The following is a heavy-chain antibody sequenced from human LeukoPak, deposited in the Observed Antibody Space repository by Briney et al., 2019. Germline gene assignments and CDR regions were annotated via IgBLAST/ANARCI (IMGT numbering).Heavy chain of an antibody. CDR1: GGSFSGYY. D-gene: IGHD2-15*01. CDR2: INHSGST. Sequence: SETLSLTCAVYGGSFSGYYWSWIRQPPGKGLEWIGEINHSGSTNYNPSLKSRVTISVDTSKNQFSLKLSSVTAADTAVYYCASSERITRYYFDYWGQGTLVTVSS. V-gene: IGHV4-34*01. CDR3: ASSERITRYYFDY. J-gene: IGHJ4*02.